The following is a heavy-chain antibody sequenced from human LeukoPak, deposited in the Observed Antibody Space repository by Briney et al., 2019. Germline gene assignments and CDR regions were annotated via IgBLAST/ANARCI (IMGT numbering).Heavy chain of an antibody. V-gene: IGHV4-34*01. D-gene: IGHD2-2*01. CDR1: GGSFSGYY. CDR3: ARVIGQYQLLSAIDY. J-gene: IGHJ4*02. Sequence: PSETLSLTCAVYGGSFSGYYWSWIRQPPGKGLEWIGEINHSGSTNYNPSLKSRVTISVDTSKNQFSLKLSSVTAADTAVYYCARVIGQYQLLSAIDYWGQGTLATVSS. CDR2: INHSGST.